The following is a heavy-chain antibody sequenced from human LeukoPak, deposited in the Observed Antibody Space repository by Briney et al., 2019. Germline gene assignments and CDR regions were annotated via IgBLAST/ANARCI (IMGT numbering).Heavy chain of an antibody. Sequence: PGGSLRLSCAASGFTFDDYAMHWVRQAPGKGLEWVSGISWNSGSIVYADSVKGRFAISRDNAKNSLYLQMNSLRAEDTALYYCAKAGPYSSSSFDYWGQGTLVTVSS. CDR1: GFTFDDYA. J-gene: IGHJ4*02. D-gene: IGHD6-6*01. CDR2: ISWNSGSI. CDR3: AKAGPYSSSSFDY. V-gene: IGHV3-9*01.